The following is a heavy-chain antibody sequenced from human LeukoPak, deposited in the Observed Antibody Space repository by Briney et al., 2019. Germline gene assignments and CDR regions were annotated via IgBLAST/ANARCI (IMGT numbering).Heavy chain of an antibody. V-gene: IGHV4-34*01. CDR2: INHSGST. CDR3: ARGGRSSWYVRAFDI. J-gene: IGHJ3*02. CDR1: GGSFSGYY. Sequence: SETLSLTCAVYGGSFSGYYWSWIRQPPGKGLEWIGEINHSGSTNYNPSLKSRVTISVDTSKNQFSLKLSSVTAADTAVYYCARGGRSSWYVRAFDIWGKGTMVTVSS. D-gene: IGHD6-13*01.